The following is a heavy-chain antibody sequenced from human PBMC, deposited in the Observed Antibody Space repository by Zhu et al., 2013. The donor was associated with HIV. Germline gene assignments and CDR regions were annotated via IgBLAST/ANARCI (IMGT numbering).Heavy chain of an antibody. V-gene: IGHV1-18*01. D-gene: IGHD1-26*01. Sequence: QVQLVQSGAEVKKPGASVKVSCKASGYTFISYGVSWVRQAPGQGLEWMGWISVYKGNTKYAQKFQGRVTMTTDTSTSTAYMELRSLRSDDTAVYYCARDWDLKPGYYMDVWGKGTTVTVSS. J-gene: IGHJ6*04. CDR1: GYTFISYG. CDR2: ISVYKGNT. CDR3: ARDWDLKPGYYMDV.